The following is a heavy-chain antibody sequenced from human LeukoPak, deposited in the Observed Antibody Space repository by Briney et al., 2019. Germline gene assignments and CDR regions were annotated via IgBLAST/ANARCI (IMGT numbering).Heavy chain of an antibody. V-gene: IGHV3-74*01. CDR2: INEDGSIT. CDR1: GFTFRTYW. J-gene: IGHJ4*02. CDR3: GRDLGGRSGY. D-gene: IGHD1-26*01. Sequence: GGSLRLSCAVSGFTFRTYWMHWVRQVPGEGLVWVSRINEDGSITNYADSVKGRFSISRDNAKNTLYLQMNSLRAEDTAVYYCGRDLGGRSGYWGQGTLVPVSS.